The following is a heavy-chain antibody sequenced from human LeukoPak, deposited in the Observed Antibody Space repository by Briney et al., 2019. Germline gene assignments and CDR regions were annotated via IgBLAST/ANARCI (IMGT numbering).Heavy chain of an antibody. CDR2: IYSGGTT. V-gene: IGHV3-66*02. CDR1: GFTFSDNY. Sequence: GGPLRLSCAASGFTFSDNYMSWVRQAPGKGLEWVSVIYSGGTTYYSDSVKGRFTISRDESKNTLYLQMNSLRAEDTAVYYCARDSRYCSSTSCYFDYWGQGTLVTVSS. D-gene: IGHD2-2*01. CDR3: ARDSRYCSSTSCYFDY. J-gene: IGHJ4*02.